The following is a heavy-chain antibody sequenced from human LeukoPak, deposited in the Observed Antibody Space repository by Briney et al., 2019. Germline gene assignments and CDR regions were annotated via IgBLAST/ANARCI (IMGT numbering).Heavy chain of an antibody. J-gene: IGHJ4*02. D-gene: IGHD1-1*01. Sequence: PSETLSLTCTVSGGSISDYYWSWFRQPPGKGLEWIGYIYYSGSTSYNPSLRSRVTISIDTSANRFSLELNSVTTADTAVYYCAGGSQLPWAYLWGQGTRVPLPP. V-gene: IGHV4-59*01. CDR2: IYYSGST. CDR1: GGSISDYY. CDR3: AGGSQLPWAYL.